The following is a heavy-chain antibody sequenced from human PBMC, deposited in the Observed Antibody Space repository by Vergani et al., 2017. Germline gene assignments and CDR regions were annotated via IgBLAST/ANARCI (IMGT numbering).Heavy chain of an antibody. D-gene: IGHD6-6*01. CDR1: GFTSAGYA. J-gene: IGHJ5*02. Sequence: EVQLEESGGGLVLPGRSLRLSCVAFGFTSAGYAMHWVRQAPGKGLEWVSGIRWNSNSIGHADSVKGRFTISRDNAKNSLYLQMNSLRAEDTALYYCAKDLGTSSGGGWFDPWGQGTLVTVSS. V-gene: IGHV3-9*02. CDR3: AKDLGTSSGGGWFDP. CDR2: IRWNSNSI.